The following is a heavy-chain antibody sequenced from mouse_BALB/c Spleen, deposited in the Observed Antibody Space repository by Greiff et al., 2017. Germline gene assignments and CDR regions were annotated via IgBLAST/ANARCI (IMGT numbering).Heavy chain of an antibody. D-gene: IGHD1-2*01. Sequence: EVKLVESGGGLVQPGGSRKLSCAASGFTFSDYGMAWVRQAPGKGPEWVAFISNLAYSIYYADTVTGRFTISRENAKNTLYLEMSSLRSEDTAMYYCARGGYGTGYAMDDWGQGTSVTVSS. V-gene: IGHV5-15*02. CDR3: ARGGYGTGYAMDD. J-gene: IGHJ4*01. CDR1: GFTFSDYG. CDR2: ISNLAYSI.